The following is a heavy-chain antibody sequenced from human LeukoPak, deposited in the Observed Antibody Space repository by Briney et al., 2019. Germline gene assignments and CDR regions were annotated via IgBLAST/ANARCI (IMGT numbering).Heavy chain of an antibody. CDR3: ARVVTTHPLYYYYYMDV. CDR1: GGTFSSYA. D-gene: IGHD1-14*01. CDR2: ISAYNGNT. Sequence: ASVKVSCKASGGTFSSYAISWARQAPGQGLEWMGRISAYNGNTNYAQKHQGRVTMTTDTSTSTAYMELRSLRSDDRAVYYCARVVTTHPLYYYYYMDVWGKGTTVTVSS. V-gene: IGHV1-18*01. J-gene: IGHJ6*03.